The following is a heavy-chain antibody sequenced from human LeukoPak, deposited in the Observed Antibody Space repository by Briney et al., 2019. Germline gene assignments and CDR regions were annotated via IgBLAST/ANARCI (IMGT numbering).Heavy chain of an antibody. D-gene: IGHD5-12*01. CDR3: ARRSRSGYFLDS. V-gene: IGHV4-4*09. CDR2: TFSSGAT. CDR1: GGSFSGYY. Sequence: PSETLSLTCAVYGGSFSGYYWSWIRQPPGKGLEWIGYTFSSGATTYNPSLKSRVTISVDTSGSQFSLNLSSVTTADTAVYFCARRSRSGYFLDSWGQGTLVTVSS. J-gene: IGHJ4*02.